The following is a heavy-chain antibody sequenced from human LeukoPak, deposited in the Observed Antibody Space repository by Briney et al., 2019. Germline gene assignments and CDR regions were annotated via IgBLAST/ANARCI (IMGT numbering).Heavy chain of an antibody. V-gene: IGHV5-51*01. D-gene: IGHD1-26*01. CDR1: GYSFTSYW. J-gene: IGHJ4*02. Sequence: GESLQISCKGSGYSFTSYWIGWVRQMPGKGLEWMGIIYPGDSDARYSPSFQGQVTISADKSISTAYLQWSSLKASDTAMYYCARRRDLYSGSYYPFDYWGQGTLVTVSS. CDR2: IYPGDSDA. CDR3: ARRRDLYSGSYYPFDY.